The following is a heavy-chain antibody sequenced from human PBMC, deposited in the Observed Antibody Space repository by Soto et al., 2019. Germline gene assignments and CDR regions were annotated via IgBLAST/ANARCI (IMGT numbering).Heavy chain of an antibody. D-gene: IGHD3-3*02. CDR1: EFTFSTYA. J-gene: IGHJ4*02. CDR3: ARHVGSPGYFDS. Sequence: GGSLRLSCAASEFTFSTYAMSWVRQAPGKGLEWVSLISGSGDYIYYTDSVKGRFTISRDNSKSILFLQLDSLRAEDTAVYYCARHVGSPGYFDSWGQGTLVTVSS. CDR2: ISGSGDYI. V-gene: IGHV3-23*01.